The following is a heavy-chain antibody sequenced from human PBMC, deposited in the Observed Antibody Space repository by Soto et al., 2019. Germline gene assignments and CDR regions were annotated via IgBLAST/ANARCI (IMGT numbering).Heavy chain of an antibody. CDR2: IWYDGSNK. V-gene: IGHV3-33*01. CDR3: AREYFSGGSCFYDGMDV. Sequence: QVQLVESGGGVVQPGRSLRLSCAASGFTFSSYGMHWVRQAPGKGLEWVAVIWYDGSNKYYADSVKGRFTISRVNSKNTLYLQISSLRAEDTAVYYCAREYFSGGSCFYDGMDVWGQGTTVTVSS. CDR1: GFTFSSYG. D-gene: IGHD2-15*01. J-gene: IGHJ6*02.